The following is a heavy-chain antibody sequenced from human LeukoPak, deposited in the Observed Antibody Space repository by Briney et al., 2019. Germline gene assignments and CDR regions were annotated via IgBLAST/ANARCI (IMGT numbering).Heavy chain of an antibody. V-gene: IGHV3-21*01. D-gene: IGHD1-26*01. CDR3: ARVRVGATYGGAFDI. Sequence: GGSLTLLCAASEFTFSRYRMTWVPDAPGKGLVSVSYVSTYSDYIFYADSVKGRFTISRDNAKNSLYLQMNSLRAEDTAVYYCARVRVGATYGGAFDIWGQGTMVTVSS. J-gene: IGHJ3*02. CDR1: EFTFSRYR. CDR2: VSTYSDYI.